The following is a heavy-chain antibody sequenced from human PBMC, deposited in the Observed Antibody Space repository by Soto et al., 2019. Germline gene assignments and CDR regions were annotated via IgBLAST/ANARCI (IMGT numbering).Heavy chain of an antibody. Sequence: GGSLRLCCEVSGFYFNNYGINWVRQAPGKGLEWVSSVSKSDYTYYSDSVKGRFTISRDNAKNSVSLQMNSLRAEDTAVYYCAREDSIIIPAVSDFWGQGTLVTVSS. CDR3: AREDSIIIPAVSDF. J-gene: IGHJ4*02. D-gene: IGHD2-2*01. CDR1: GFYFNNYG. CDR2: VSKSDYT. V-gene: IGHV3-21*01.